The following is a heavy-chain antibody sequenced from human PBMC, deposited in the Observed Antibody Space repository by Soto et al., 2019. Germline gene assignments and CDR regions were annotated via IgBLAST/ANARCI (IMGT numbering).Heavy chain of an antibody. CDR3: ARERYYDILTGYPL. V-gene: IGHV3-48*04. CDR1: GFAFNIYS. J-gene: IGHJ4*02. Sequence: GGSLRLSCVASGFAFNIYSMNWVRQAPGKGLEWVSYISSSGSTIYYADSVKGRFTISRDNAKNSLYLQMNSLRAEDTAVYYCARERYYDILTGYPLWGQGTLVTISS. CDR2: ISSSGSTI. D-gene: IGHD3-9*01.